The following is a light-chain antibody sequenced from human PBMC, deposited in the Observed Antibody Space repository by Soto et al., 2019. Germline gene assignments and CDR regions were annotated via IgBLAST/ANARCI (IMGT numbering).Light chain of an antibody. CDR2: KAS. CDR1: QSISGW. V-gene: IGKV1-5*03. J-gene: IGKJ4*01. Sequence: DIQMTQSPSTLSASVGDSVTITCRASQSISGWLAWYQQKPGKAPKLLIYKASSLQSGVPSRFSGSGSGTEFTLTISSLQPDDFANYYCQQYNTYVTFGGGTKVEIK. CDR3: QQYNTYVT.